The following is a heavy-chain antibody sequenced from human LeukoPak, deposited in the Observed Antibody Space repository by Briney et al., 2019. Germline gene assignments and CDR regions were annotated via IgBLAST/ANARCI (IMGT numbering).Heavy chain of an antibody. V-gene: IGHV3-23*01. J-gene: IGHJ3*02. CDR2: ISGSGGYT. Sequence: PGGSLRLSCAASGFTFGSYAISWVRQAPGKGLEWVSAISGSGGYTYYADSVKGRFTISRDNSKNTLYLQMNSLRAEDTAVYYCAKNWGATIYYAFDIWGQGTMVTVSS. CDR3: AKNWGATIYYAFDI. D-gene: IGHD5-12*01. CDR1: GFTFGSYA.